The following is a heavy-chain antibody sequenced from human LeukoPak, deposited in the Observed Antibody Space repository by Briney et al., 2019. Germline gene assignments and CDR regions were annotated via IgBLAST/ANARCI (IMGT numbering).Heavy chain of an antibody. J-gene: IGHJ4*02. Sequence: GGSLRLSCAASGFTFSSYAMGWVRQAPGKGLQRISGITISGDNTYYADSVKGRFTISRDNSKNTLYLQMNSLRAEDTAIYYCGRDYHLDHWGQRTLVTVSS. V-gene: IGHV3-23*01. D-gene: IGHD1-14*01. CDR3: GRDYHLDH. CDR2: ITISGDNT. CDR1: GFTFSSYA.